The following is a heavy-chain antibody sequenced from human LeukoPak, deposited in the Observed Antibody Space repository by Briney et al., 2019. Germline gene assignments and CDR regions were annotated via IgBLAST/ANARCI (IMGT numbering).Heavy chain of an antibody. Sequence: PGGSLGLSCAASGFTFSSYGMHWVRQAPGKGLEWVAFIRYDGSNKYYADSVKGRFTISRDNSKNTLYLQMNSLRAEDTAVYYCAKDWYSGYDYTLDYWGQGTLVTVSS. J-gene: IGHJ4*02. V-gene: IGHV3-30*02. CDR2: IRYDGSNK. CDR1: GFTFSSYG. D-gene: IGHD5-12*01. CDR3: AKDWYSGYDYTLDY.